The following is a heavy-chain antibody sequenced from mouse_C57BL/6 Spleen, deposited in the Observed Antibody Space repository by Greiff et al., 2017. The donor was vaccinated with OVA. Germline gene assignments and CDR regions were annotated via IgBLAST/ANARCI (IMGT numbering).Heavy chain of an antibody. CDR1: GFTFSSYG. Sequence: EVMLVESGGDLVKPGGSLKLSCAASGFTFSSYGMSWVRQTPDKRLEWVATISSGGSYTYYPDSVKGRFTISRDNAKNTLYLQMSSLKSEDTAMYYCARQDSGYGDYWGQGTTLTVSS. V-gene: IGHV5-6*01. CDR3: ARQDSGYGDY. J-gene: IGHJ2*01. D-gene: IGHD3-1*01. CDR2: ISSGGSYT.